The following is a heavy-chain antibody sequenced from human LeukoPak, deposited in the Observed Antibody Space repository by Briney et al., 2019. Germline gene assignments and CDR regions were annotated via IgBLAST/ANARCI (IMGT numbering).Heavy chain of an antibody. Sequence: GESLKISCKGSGYTFTTYWIGWVRQIPGKGLEWMGIIHPGDSDTRYSPSFQGQVSISVDKSISTSYLQWSSLEASDTAMYYCATLPHTEFHYWGQGTLVTVSS. CDR3: ATLPHTEFHY. V-gene: IGHV5-51*01. J-gene: IGHJ4*02. CDR2: IHPGDSDT. CDR1: GYTFTTYW. D-gene: IGHD2-8*02.